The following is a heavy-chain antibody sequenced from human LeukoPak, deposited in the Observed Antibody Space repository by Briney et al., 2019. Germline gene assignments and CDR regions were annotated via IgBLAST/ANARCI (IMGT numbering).Heavy chain of an antibody. Sequence: PGGSLRLSCAASGFTFSNAWMSWVRQAPGKGLEWVGRIKSKTDGGTTDYAAPVKGRFTISRDDSKNTLYLQMNSPKTEDTAVYYCTTDHEWEPNLDYWGQGTLVTVSS. CDR2: IKSKTDGGTT. J-gene: IGHJ4*02. CDR3: TTDHEWEPNLDY. CDR1: GFTFSNAW. V-gene: IGHV3-15*01. D-gene: IGHD1-26*01.